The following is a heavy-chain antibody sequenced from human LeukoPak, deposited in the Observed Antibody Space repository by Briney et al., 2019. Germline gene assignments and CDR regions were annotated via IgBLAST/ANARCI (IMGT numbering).Heavy chain of an antibody. D-gene: IGHD3-22*01. J-gene: IGHJ4*02. CDR2: FDPEDGET. V-gene: IGHV1-24*01. CDR1: GYTLTEFS. Sequence: ASVKVSCKVSGYTLTEFSMHWVRQAPGKGLEWMGGFDPEDGETIYAQELQGRVTMTKDTSTDTAHMELSSLRSEDTAVYYCATWYYYDSSDYYLADYWGQGTLVTVSS. CDR3: ATWYYYDSSDYYLADY.